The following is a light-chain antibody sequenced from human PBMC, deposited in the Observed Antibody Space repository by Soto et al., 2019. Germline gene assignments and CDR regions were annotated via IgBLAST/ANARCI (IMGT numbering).Light chain of an antibody. CDR3: QQYGSSLTWT. J-gene: IGKJ1*01. CDR2: GAS. Sequence: IVLTHSPGTLSFSPGEIATLSFRAIQSVSSSYLAWYQQKPGQAPRLLIYGASSRATGIPDRFSGSGSGTDFTLTISRLEPEDFAVYYCQQYGSSLTWTFGQGTKVDIK. V-gene: IGKV3-20*01. CDR1: QSVSSSY.